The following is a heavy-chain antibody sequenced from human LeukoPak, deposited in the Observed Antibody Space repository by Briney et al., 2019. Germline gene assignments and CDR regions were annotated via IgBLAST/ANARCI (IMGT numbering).Heavy chain of an antibody. CDR2: IYPGDSDT. Sequence: GESQKISCKGSGYSFTSYWIGWVRQMPGKGLEWMGIIYPGDSDTRYSPSFQGQVTISADKSISTAYLQWSSLKASDTAMYYCARRQYYDLWSAFYGNFDYWGQGTLVTVSS. V-gene: IGHV5-51*01. CDR3: ARRQYYDLWSAFYGNFDY. D-gene: IGHD3-3*01. CDR1: GYSFTSYW. J-gene: IGHJ4*02.